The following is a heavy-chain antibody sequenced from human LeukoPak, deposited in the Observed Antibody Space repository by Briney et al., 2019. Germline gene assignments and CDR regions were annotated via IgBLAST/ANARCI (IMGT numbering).Heavy chain of an antibody. D-gene: IGHD2-15*01. V-gene: IGHV4-34*01. CDR2: INHSGST. CDR1: GGSFSGYY. J-gene: IGHJ4*02. CDR3: SVVAATRAYYFDY. Sequence: SETLSLTCAVYGGSFSGYYWSWIRQPPGNRLEWIGEINHSGSTNYNPSLKSRVTISVDTSKNQFSLKLSSVTAADTAVYYCSVVAATRAYYFDYWGQGTLVTVSS.